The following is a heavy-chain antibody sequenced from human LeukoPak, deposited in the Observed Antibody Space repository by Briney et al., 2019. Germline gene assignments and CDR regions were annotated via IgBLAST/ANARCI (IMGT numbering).Heavy chain of an antibody. CDR1: GGFISNYY. Sequence: SETLSLTCTVSGGFISNYYWSWIRQPPGKGLEWIGYIYYSGSTNYNPSLKSRVTISVDTSKNQFSLKLSSVTAADTAVYYCARGGSSDLIGYWGQGTLVTVSS. J-gene: IGHJ4*02. V-gene: IGHV4-59*01. CDR2: IYYSGST. D-gene: IGHD6-19*01. CDR3: ARGGSSDLIGY.